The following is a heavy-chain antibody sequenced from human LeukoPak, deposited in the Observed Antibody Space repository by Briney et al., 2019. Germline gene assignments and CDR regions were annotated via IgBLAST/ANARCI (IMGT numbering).Heavy chain of an antibody. V-gene: IGHV3-21*04. J-gene: IGHJ3*02. CDR2: ISSSSSYI. D-gene: IGHD1-1*01. CDR3: AKEKYWNPDAFDI. CDR1: GFTFSSYS. Sequence: GGSLRLSCAASGFTFSSYSMNWVRQAPGKGLEWVSSISSSSSYIYYADSVKGRFTISRDNAKNSLYLQMNSLRAEDTAVYYCAKEKYWNPDAFDIWGQGTMVTVSS.